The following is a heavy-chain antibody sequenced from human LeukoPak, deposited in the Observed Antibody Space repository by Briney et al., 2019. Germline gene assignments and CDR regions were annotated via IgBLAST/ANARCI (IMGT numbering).Heavy chain of an antibody. Sequence: ASVKVSCKASGYTFTGYYMHWVRQAPGQGLEWMGWINPNSGGTNYAQKFQGWVTMTRDTSISTAYMELSSLRSEDTAVYYCARGIVGATKTNWFDPWGQGTLVTVSS. D-gene: IGHD1-26*01. CDR1: GYTFTGYY. CDR2: INPNSGGT. J-gene: IGHJ5*02. V-gene: IGHV1-2*04. CDR3: ARGIVGATKTNWFDP.